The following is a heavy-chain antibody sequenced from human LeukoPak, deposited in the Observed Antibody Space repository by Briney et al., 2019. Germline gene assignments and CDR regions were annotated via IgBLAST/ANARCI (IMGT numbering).Heavy chain of an antibody. D-gene: IGHD2-15*01. CDR3: ARDLYAPRYCSGGSCYERLGF. CDR1: GYTFTAYY. J-gene: IGHJ4*02. CDR2: INPNSGGT. V-gene: IGHV1-2*02. Sequence: ASVKVSCKASGYTFTAYYMHWVRQAPGQGLEWMGWINPNSGGTNYEQKFQGRVTMTRDTSISTAYMELSRLTPDDTAVYHCARDLYAPRYCSGGSCYERLGFWGQGTLVTVSS.